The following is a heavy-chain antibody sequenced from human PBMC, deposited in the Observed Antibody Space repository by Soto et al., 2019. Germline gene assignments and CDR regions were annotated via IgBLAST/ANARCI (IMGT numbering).Heavy chain of an antibody. V-gene: IGHV3-7*01. CDR3: ARVAHNDDFWSGYSGEWLDP. J-gene: IGHJ5*02. D-gene: IGHD3-3*01. CDR2: IKQDGSEK. Sequence: EVQLVESGGGLVQPGGSLRLSCAASGFTFSSYWMSWVRQAPGKGLEWVTNIKQDGSEKYYVDSVKGRFTISRDNAKNSLYLQMNSLRAEDTAVYYCARVAHNDDFWSGYSGEWLDPWCQGTLVTVSS. CDR1: GFTFSSYW.